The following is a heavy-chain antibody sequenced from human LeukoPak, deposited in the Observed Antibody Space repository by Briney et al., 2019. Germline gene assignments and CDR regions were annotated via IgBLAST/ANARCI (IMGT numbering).Heavy chain of an antibody. CDR3: ARDRFTIVVVAATGLDY. D-gene: IGHD2-15*01. CDR2: INAGNGNT. Sequence: GASVKVSCKASGYTFTSYTMHWVRQAPGQRLEWMGWINAGNGNTKYSQKFQDRVTITRDTSASTAYMELSSLRSEDTAVYYCARDRFTIVVVAATGLDYWGQGTLVTVPS. J-gene: IGHJ4*02. CDR1: GYTFTSYT. V-gene: IGHV1-3*01.